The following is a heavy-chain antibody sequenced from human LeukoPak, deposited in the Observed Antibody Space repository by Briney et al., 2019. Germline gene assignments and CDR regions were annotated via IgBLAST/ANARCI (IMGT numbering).Heavy chain of an antibody. CDR3: ARDRSSGYYGSFDY. D-gene: IGHD3-10*01. CDR1: GFTFSDYY. V-gene: IGHV3-11*04. Sequence: PGRSLRLSCAASGFTFSDYYMSWIRQAPGKGLEWVSYISSSGSTIYYADSVKGRFTISRDNAKNALYLQMNSLSAEDTAVYYCARDRSSGYYGSFDYWGQGTLVTVSS. J-gene: IGHJ4*02. CDR2: ISSSGSTI.